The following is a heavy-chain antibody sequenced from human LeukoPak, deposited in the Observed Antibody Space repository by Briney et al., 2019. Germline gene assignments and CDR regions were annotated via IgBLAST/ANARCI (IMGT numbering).Heavy chain of an antibody. CDR2: IYYSGST. CDR1: GGSISSYY. J-gene: IGHJ4*02. V-gene: IGHV4-59*08. Sequence: SETLSLTCTVSGGSISSYYWSWIRQPPGKGLEWIGYIYYSGSTNYNPSLNSRGTISVDTSKNQFSLKLSSVTAADTAAYYCASPGSGSYLPHFDYWGQGTLVTVSS. CDR3: ASPGSGSYLPHFDY. D-gene: IGHD3-10*01.